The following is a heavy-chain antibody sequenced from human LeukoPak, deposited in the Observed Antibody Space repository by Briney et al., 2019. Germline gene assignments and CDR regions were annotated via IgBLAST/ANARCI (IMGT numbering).Heavy chain of an antibody. D-gene: IGHD5/OR15-5a*01. V-gene: IGHV4-4*02. CDR2: IYHSGSP. CDR3: ARDSLGMSTLDS. Sequence: SETLSLTCAVSGGSISSNNWWGWVRQPPGKGLEWIGEIYHSGSPNYNPSLKSRVTISVDKSRNHFSLNLSSVTAADTAVYYCARDSLGMSTLDSWGQGTLVTVSS. CDR1: GGSISSNNW. J-gene: IGHJ4*02.